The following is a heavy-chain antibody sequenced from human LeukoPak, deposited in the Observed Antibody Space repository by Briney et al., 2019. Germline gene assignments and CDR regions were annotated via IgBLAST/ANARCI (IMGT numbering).Heavy chain of an antibody. CDR2: ISYDGSNK. D-gene: IGHD1-1*01. CDR1: GFTFSSYA. V-gene: IGHV3-30-3*01. Sequence: PGGSLRLSCAASGFTFSSYAMHWVRQAPGKGLEWVAVISYDGSNKYYADFVKGRFTISRDNSKNTLYLQMNSLRAEDTAVYYCARVPRGTDPYYYYGMDVWGQGTTVTVSS. CDR3: ARVPRGTDPYYYYGMDV. J-gene: IGHJ6*02.